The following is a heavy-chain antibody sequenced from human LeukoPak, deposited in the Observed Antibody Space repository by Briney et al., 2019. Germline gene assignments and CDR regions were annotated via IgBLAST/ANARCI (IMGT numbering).Heavy chain of an antibody. CDR3: ARDQGHDYAPVGSATHAY. V-gene: IGHV3-33*01. CDR2: IWYDGSNK. D-gene: IGHD4/OR15-4a*01. J-gene: IGHJ4*02. Sequence: PGGSLRLSRAASGFTFSSYGMHWVRQAPGKGLEWVAVIWYDGSNKYYADSVKGRFTISRDNSKNTLYLQMNSLRAEDTAVYYCARDQGHDYAPVGSATHAYWGQGTLVAVAS. CDR1: GFTFSSYG.